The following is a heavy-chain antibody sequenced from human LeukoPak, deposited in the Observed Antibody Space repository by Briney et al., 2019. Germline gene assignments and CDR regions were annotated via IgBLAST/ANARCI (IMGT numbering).Heavy chain of an antibody. Sequence: GGSLRLSCEASGFTFSTFAMTWVRQAPGKGLEWVSAISGSGSNTYYTDSVKGRFTISRDSSKNTLYLQMNSLKAEDTAVYYCAKVGLRDGYKTYFFDYWGQGTLVTVSS. CDR2: ISGSGSNT. J-gene: IGHJ4*02. CDR1: GFTFSTFA. D-gene: IGHD5-24*01. CDR3: AKVGLRDGYKTYFFDY. V-gene: IGHV3-23*01.